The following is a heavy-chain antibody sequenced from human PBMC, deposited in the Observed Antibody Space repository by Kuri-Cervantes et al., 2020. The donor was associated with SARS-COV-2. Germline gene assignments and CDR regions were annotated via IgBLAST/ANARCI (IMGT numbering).Heavy chain of an antibody. CDR3: ARDSRSSYQVLLDHYYYSYMDV. Sequence: LRLSCTVSGGSISSGSYYWSWIRQPAGKGLEWIGHIYTSGSTNYNPSLKSRATISVDTSKNQFSLKLTSVTAADTAVYYCARDSRSSYQVLLDHYYYSYMDVWDKGTTVTVSS. V-gene: IGHV4-61*09. D-gene: IGHD3-3*01. CDR2: IYTSGST. J-gene: IGHJ6*03. CDR1: GGSISSGSYY.